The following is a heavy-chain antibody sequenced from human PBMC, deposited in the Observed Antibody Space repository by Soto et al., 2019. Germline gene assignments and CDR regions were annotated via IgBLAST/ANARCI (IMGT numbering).Heavy chain of an antibody. J-gene: IGHJ6*02. CDR3: ARDRLYSGYDYPQDYYYYGMDV. CDR1: GGSISSGDYY. D-gene: IGHD5-12*01. V-gene: IGHV4-30-4*01. CDR2: IYYSGST. Sequence: SETLSLTCTVSGGSISSGDYYWSWIRQPPGKGLEWIGYIYYSGSTYYNPSLKSRVTISVDTSKNQFSLKLSSVTAADTAVYYCARDRLYSGYDYPQDYYYYGMDVWGQGTTVTVSS.